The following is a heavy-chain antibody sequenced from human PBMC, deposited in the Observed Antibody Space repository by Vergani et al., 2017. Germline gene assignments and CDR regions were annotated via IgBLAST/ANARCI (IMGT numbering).Heavy chain of an antibody. Sequence: EVQLVESGGGLVQPGRSLRLSCAASGFTFDDYAMHWVRQAPGKGLEWVSGISWNSGSIGYADSVKGRFTISRDNAKNSLYLQMNSLRAEDTAVYYCARDPELGISSNGIDYWGQGTLVTVSS. D-gene: IGHD7-27*01. CDR2: ISWNSGSI. J-gene: IGHJ4*02. V-gene: IGHV3-9*01. CDR3: ARDPELGISSNGIDY. CDR1: GFTFDDYA.